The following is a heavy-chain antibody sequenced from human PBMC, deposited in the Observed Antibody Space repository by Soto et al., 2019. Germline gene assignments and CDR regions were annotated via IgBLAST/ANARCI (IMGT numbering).Heavy chain of an antibody. V-gene: IGHV5-51*01. CDR2: IYPRDSDT. D-gene: IGHD3-16*01. Sequence: GESLKISCKASGDSFNSYWIGWARQMPGKGLEWMGIIYPRDSDTRYSPSFQGHVTISADKSISTAYLELSSLQASDSAMHYCARRLGLESGMDVWGQGTTVTAP. CDR3: ARRLGLESGMDV. J-gene: IGHJ6*02. CDR1: GDSFNSYW.